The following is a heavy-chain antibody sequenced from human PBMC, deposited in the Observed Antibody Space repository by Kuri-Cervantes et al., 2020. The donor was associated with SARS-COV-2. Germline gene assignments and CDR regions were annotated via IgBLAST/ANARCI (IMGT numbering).Heavy chain of an antibody. Sequence: GESLKISCAASGFTFSSYAMSWVRQAPGKGLEWVSAISGSGGSTYYADPVKGRFTISRDNSKNTLYLQMNSLRAEDTAVYYCAKAGDIVVVPAAYFDYWGQGTLVTVSS. J-gene: IGHJ4*02. CDR3: AKAGDIVVVPAAYFDY. V-gene: IGHV3-23*01. CDR1: GFTFSSYA. D-gene: IGHD2-2*01. CDR2: ISGSGGST.